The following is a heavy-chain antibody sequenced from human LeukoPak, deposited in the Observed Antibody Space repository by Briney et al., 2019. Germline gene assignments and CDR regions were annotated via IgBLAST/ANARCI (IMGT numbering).Heavy chain of an antibody. CDR1: GGSFSGYY. CDR3: ARGGGWYLYYAY. D-gene: IGHD6-19*01. Sequence: SETLSLTRAVYGGSFSGYYWSWIRQPPGKGLEWIGEINHSGSTNYNPSLKSRVTISVDTSKNQFSLKLSSVTAADTAVYYCARGGGWYLYYAYWGQGTLVTVSS. V-gene: IGHV4-34*01. CDR2: INHSGST. J-gene: IGHJ4*02.